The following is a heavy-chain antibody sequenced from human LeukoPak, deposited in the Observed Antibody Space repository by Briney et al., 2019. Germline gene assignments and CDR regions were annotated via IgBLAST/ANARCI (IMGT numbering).Heavy chain of an antibody. J-gene: IGHJ4*02. Sequence: GGSLRLSCGASGFKFDIYAMKWVRQAPGKGLEWVALISYDGSNKYYTGSVKGRFTTSRDNSQKTLYLQMNSLRAEDTALYYCARYYGSGSPYREYYFDYWGQGTLVTVSS. CDR3: ARYYGSGSPYREYYFDY. D-gene: IGHD3-10*01. CDR2: ISYDGSNK. V-gene: IGHV3-30-3*01. CDR1: GFKFDIYA.